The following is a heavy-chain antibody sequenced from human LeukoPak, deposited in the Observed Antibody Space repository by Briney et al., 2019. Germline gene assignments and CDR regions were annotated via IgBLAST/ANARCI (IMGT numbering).Heavy chain of an antibody. J-gene: IGHJ4*02. CDR1: GFTFSTYG. V-gene: IGHV3-64*01. CDR2: ISSNGGST. CDR3: ASGGHVDY. Sequence: GGSLRLSCAASGFTFSTYGMHWVRQAPGKGLEYVSAISSNGGSTYYANSVKGRFTISRDNSKNTLYLQMGSLRAEDTAVYYCASGGHVDYLGQGTLVTVSS.